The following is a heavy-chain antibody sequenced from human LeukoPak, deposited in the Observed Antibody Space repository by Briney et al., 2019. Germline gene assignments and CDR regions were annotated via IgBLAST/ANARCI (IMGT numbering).Heavy chain of an antibody. V-gene: IGHV1-69*04. CDR3: ASQGLGYSSLYDDY. Sequence: SVKVSCKASGGTFSSYAISWVRQAPGQGLEWMGRIIPILGIANYAQKFQGRVTITADKSTSTAYMELSSLRSEDTAVYYCASQGLGYSSLYDDYWGQGTLVTVSS. CDR1: GGTFSSYA. D-gene: IGHD6-19*01. CDR2: IIPILGIA. J-gene: IGHJ4*02.